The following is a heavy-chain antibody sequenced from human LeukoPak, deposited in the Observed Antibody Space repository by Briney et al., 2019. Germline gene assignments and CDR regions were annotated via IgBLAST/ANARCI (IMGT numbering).Heavy chain of an antibody. CDR1: GFTFSNYV. V-gene: IGHV3-23*01. D-gene: IGHD5-24*01. J-gene: IGHJ4*02. CDR3: GRFKDGYNRFDS. CDR2: ISGSGART. Sequence: GGSLRLSCAASGFTFSNYVMNWVRQAPGKGLEWVSGISGSGARTYYADSVKGRFTISRDNSKNTLYLQMNSLRAEDTAVYYCGRFKDGYNRFDSWGQGTLVTVSS.